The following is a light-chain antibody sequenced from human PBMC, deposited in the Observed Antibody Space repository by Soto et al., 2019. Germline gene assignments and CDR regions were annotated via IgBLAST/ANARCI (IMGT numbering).Light chain of an antibody. CDR3: SSYTGSGTLFV. V-gene: IGLV2-14*01. Sequence: QSALTQPASVSGSPGQSITISCTGTSGDVGAYNYVSWYQQHPGRAPRLMIYDVTNRPSGVSNRFSGSKSGNTASLTISGLQAEDEADDYCSSYTGSGTLFVFGTGTKLTVL. CDR2: DVT. J-gene: IGLJ1*01. CDR1: SGDVGAYNY.